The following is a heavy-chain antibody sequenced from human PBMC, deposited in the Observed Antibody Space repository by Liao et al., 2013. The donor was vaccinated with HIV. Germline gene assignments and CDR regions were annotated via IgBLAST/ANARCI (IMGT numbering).Heavy chain of an antibody. CDR1: GGSIGSGTHY. CDR3: ASEGAVGFVWGRGVLLYS. V-gene: IGHV4-61*02. J-gene: IGHJ4*02. Sequence: QVQLQESGPGLVKPSQTLSLTCSVSGGSIGSGTHYWSWIRQPAGKGLEWIGRIYTSGSTNYNPSLKSRVSMSVDSSKNQFSLKLTSVTATDTAVYYCASEGAVGFVWGRGVLLYSWGRGNPRSPSSS. CDR2: IYTSGST. D-gene: IGHD3-10*01.